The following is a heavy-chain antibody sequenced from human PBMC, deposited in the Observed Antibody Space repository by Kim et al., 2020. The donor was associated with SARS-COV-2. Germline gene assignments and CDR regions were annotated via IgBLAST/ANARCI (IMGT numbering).Heavy chain of an antibody. CDR1: GYRFSSNW. Sequence: GESLKISCKGSGYRFSSNWIGWVRQVPGKGLEWMGIVNPTDGDTRYSQSFQGQVTFSVDKSINTAYLQWDSLKDSDTAIYYCATRWEYVRFDPWGQGTLVTVSS. CDR3: ATRWEYVRFDP. D-gene: IGHD1-26*01. V-gene: IGHV5-51*01. CDR2: VNPTDGDT. J-gene: IGHJ5*02.